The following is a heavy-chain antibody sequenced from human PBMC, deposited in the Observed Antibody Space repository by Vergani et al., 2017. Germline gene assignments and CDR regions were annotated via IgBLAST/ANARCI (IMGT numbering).Heavy chain of an antibody. Sequence: EVQLVESGGGLVQPGGSLRLSCAASVFTFSSYSMNWVRQAPGKGLEWVSYISSSSSTIYYADSVKGRFTISRDNSKNTLYLQMNSLRAEDTAVYYCARDSTPGWRGAFDIWGQGTMVTVSS. J-gene: IGHJ3*02. V-gene: IGHV3-48*01. CDR1: VFTFSSYS. D-gene: IGHD2-15*01. CDR3: ARDSTPGWRGAFDI. CDR2: ISSSSSTI.